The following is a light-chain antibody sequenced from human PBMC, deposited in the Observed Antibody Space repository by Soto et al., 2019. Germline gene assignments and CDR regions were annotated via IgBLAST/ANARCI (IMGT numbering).Light chain of an antibody. CDR2: DVS. J-gene: IGKJ1*01. V-gene: IGKV1-5*01. Sequence: DIPMTQSPSTLSASVGDRVTITCRASQTVSSWLAWYQQKPGKAPKLLIYDVSSLESGVPSRFSGSGSGTEVTLTISSLQPDDFATYYCQQYYSYSRTFGQGTKVEVK. CDR1: QTVSSW. CDR3: QQYYSYSRT.